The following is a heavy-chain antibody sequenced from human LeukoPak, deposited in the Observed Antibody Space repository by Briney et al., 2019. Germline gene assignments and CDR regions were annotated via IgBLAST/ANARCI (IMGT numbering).Heavy chain of an antibody. J-gene: IGHJ3*02. V-gene: IGHV1-2*02. CDR3: AVVVVAATRAFDAFDI. D-gene: IGHD2-15*01. CDR2: INPNSGGT. Sequence: ASVKVSCKASGYTFTGYYMHWVRQAPGQGLEWMGWINPNSGGTNYAQKFQGRVTTTRDTSISTAYMELSRLRSDDTAVYYCAVVVVAATRAFDAFDIWGQGTMVTVSS. CDR1: GYTFTGYY.